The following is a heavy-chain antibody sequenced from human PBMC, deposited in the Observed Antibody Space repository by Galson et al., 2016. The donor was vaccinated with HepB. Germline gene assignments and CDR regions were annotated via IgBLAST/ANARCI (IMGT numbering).Heavy chain of an antibody. CDR1: GSTFSGYY. CDR2: IPLNSADT. Sequence: SVKVSCKASGSTFSGYYIHWVRQAPGQGLEWMGWIPLNSADTNYAEKFEARVTLTWDASITTAYMELSSLRYDDTAVYYCARAPLTIRRGVIPASLASWGQGSLVTVSS. J-gene: IGHJ5*02. CDR3: ARAPLTIRRGVIPASLAS. V-gene: IGHV1-2*02. D-gene: IGHD3-10*01.